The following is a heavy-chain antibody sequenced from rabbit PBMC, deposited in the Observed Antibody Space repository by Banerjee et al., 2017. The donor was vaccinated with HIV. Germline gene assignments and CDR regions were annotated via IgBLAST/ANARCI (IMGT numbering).Heavy chain of an antibody. J-gene: IGHJ4*01. CDR2: IDPVFGST. Sequence: QLVESGGGLVQPGGSLKLSCKASGLDFSSYSMQWVRQAPGKGLEWIGYIDPVFGSTYYASWGNGRFTISNHNAQNTLYLQLNSLTAADTATYFCARDRDAAVPGYGYDLWGPGTLVTVS. V-gene: IGHV1S7*01. D-gene: IGHD6-1*01. CDR1: GLDFSSYS. CDR3: ARDRDAAVPGYGYDL.